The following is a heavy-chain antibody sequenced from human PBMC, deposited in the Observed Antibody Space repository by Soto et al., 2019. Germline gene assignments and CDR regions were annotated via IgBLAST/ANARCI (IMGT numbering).Heavy chain of an antibody. CDR3: ARWGYFDWLHYGMDV. Sequence: GGSLRLSCAASGFTFSSYWMHWVRQAPGKGLVWVSRINSDGSSTSYADSVKGRFTISRDNAKNTLYLQMNSLRAEDTAVYYCARWGYFDWLHYGMDVWGQGTTVTVSS. CDR2: INSDGSST. CDR1: GFTFSSYW. J-gene: IGHJ6*02. D-gene: IGHD3-9*01. V-gene: IGHV3-74*01.